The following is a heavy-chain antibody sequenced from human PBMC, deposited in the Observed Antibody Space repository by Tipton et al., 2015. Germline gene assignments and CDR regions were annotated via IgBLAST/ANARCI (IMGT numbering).Heavy chain of an antibody. J-gene: IGHJ6*02. CDR2: INSDGSSI. CDR3: ARATYYYDSSGPESYYYYYGMDV. CDR1: GFTFSNYL. V-gene: IGHV3-74*01. D-gene: IGHD3-22*01. Sequence: SLRLSCAASGFTFSNYLMVWVRQAPGKGLVWVSRINSDGSSIRYADSEKGRFTISRDNAKNTLYLQMNSLRAEDTAVYYCARATYYYDSSGPESYYYYYGMDVWGQGTTVTVSS.